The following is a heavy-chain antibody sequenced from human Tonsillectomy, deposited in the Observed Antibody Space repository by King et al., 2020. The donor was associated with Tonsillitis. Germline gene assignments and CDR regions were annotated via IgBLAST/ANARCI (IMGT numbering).Heavy chain of an antibody. J-gene: IGHJ4*02. CDR2: IRSKPNSYAT. Sequence: VQLVESGGGLVQPGGSLKLSCAASGFTFRGSAMHWVRRASGKGLEWVGRIRSKPNSYATAYAASVKGRFTMSRDDSKNTAYLQMNSLKTEDTAVYYCVRFAAPEYGDYGDYWGQGTLVTVSS. V-gene: IGHV3-73*02. CDR1: GFTFRGSA. D-gene: IGHD4-17*01. CDR3: VRFAAPEYGDYGDY.